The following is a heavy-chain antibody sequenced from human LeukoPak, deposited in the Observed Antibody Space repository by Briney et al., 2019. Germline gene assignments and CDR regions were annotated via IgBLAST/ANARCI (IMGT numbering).Heavy chain of an antibody. CDR1: GFTFDDYA. CDR3: AKDGYCSSTSCPPWGYGMDV. Sequence: GGSLRLSCAASGFTFDDYAMHWVRQAPGKGLEWVSGISWNSGSIGYADSVKGRFTISRDNAKNSLYLQMNSLRAEDTALYYCAKDGYCSSTSCPPWGYGMDVWGQGTTVTVSS. V-gene: IGHV3-9*01. CDR2: ISWNSGSI. J-gene: IGHJ6*02. D-gene: IGHD2-2*01.